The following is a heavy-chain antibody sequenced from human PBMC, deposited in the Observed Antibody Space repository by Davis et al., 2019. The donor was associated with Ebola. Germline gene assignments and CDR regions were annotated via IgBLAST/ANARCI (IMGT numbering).Heavy chain of an antibody. V-gene: IGHV3-7*01. D-gene: IGHD2-8*02. CDR2: IKQDGSEE. CDR1: GFTFSTFT. J-gene: IGHJ4*02. CDR3: ARPVYCTETSCHFKIYGLEVSYFDH. Sequence: GGSLRLSCAASGFTFSTFTMSWVRQAPGKGLEWVANIKQDGSEEYNADSVKGRFTVSRDNAKNSLHLQMNSLRAEDTAVYYCARPVYCTETSCHFKIYGLEVSYFDHWGQGTRVTVSS.